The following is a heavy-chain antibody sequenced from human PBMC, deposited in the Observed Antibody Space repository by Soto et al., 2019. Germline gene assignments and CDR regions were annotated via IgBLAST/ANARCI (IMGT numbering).Heavy chain of an antibody. CDR2: IYYSGST. V-gene: IGHV4-59*01. CDR1: GGSISSYY. CDR3: ARVTNSISRRWFDP. Sequence: SETLSLTCTVSGGSISSYYWSWFRQPPGKGLEWIGYIYYSGSTNYNPSLKSRVTISVDTSKNQFSLKLSSVTAADTAVYYCARVTNSISRRWFDPWGQGTLVT. J-gene: IGHJ5*02. D-gene: IGHD3-22*01.